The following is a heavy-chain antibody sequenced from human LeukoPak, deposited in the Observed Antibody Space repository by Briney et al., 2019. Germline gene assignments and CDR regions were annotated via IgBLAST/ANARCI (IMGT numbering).Heavy chain of an antibody. Sequence: SETLSLTCTVSGGSISSYYWSWIRQPPGRGLEWIGYIYYSGSTNYNPSLKSRVTISVDTSKNQFSLKLSSVTAADTAVYYCAANALGYSYGYWGQGTLVTVSS. CDR3: AANALGYSYGY. J-gene: IGHJ4*02. CDR1: GGSISSYY. CDR2: IYYSGST. V-gene: IGHV4-59*01. D-gene: IGHD5-18*01.